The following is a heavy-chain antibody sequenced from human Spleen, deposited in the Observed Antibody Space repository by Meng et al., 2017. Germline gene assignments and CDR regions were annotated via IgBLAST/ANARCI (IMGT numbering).Heavy chain of an antibody. CDR2: MNPNSGNT. Sequence: ASVKVSCKASGYTFTSYDINWVRQATGEGLEWMGWMNPNSGNTGYAQKFQGRVTMTRDTSISTAYMELSSLRSDDTAVYYCARGMTRVTTGSYWGQGTLVTVSS. D-gene: IGHD4-17*01. J-gene: IGHJ4*02. CDR3: ARGMTRVTTGSY. V-gene: IGHV1-8*01. CDR1: GYTFTSYD.